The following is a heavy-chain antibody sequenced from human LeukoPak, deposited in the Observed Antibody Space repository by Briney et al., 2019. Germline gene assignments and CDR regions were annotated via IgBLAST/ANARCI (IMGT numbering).Heavy chain of an antibody. V-gene: IGHV3-30*02. D-gene: IGHD3-10*01. Sequence: GGSLRLSCAASGFTFSSYGMHWVRQAPGKGLEWVAFIRYDGSNKYYADSVKGRFTISRDNSKNTLYLQMNSLRAEDTAVYYCAKEVHGSGSYYGTDYWGQGTLVTVSS. J-gene: IGHJ4*02. CDR3: AKEVHGSGSYYGTDY. CDR2: IRYDGSNK. CDR1: GFTFSSYG.